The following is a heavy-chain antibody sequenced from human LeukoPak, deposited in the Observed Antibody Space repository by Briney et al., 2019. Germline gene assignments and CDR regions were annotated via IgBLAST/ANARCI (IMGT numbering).Heavy chain of an antibody. D-gene: IGHD2-15*01. CDR1: GYTFTDYF. Sequence: ASVKVSCKASGYTFTDYFMHWVRQAPGQGLEWLGWINPNSGGPNYAQKFQDRVTMTRDTSISTAYMELSRLRSDDTAVYCCARGGYCTGGSCYTSWFDPWGQGTLVTVSS. CDR3: ARGGYCTGGSCYTSWFDP. J-gene: IGHJ5*02. CDR2: INPNSGGP. V-gene: IGHV1-2*02.